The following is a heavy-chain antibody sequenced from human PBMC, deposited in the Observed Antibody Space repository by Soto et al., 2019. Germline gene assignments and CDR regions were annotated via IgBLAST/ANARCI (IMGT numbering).Heavy chain of an antibody. CDR2: ISGSGGST. CDR1: GFTFSSYA. CDR3: AAFDFWSGYYASDY. D-gene: IGHD3-3*01. J-gene: IGHJ4*02. Sequence: QPGGSLRLSCAASGFTFSSYAMSWVRQAPGKGLEWVSAISGSGGSTYYADSVKGRFTISRDNSKNTLYLQMNSLRAEDTAVYYCAAFDFWSGYYASDYWGQGTLVTVSS. V-gene: IGHV3-23*01.